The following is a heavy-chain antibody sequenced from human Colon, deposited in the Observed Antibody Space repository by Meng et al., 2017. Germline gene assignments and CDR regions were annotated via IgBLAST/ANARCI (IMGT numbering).Heavy chain of an antibody. D-gene: IGHD3-22*01. J-gene: IGHJ4*02. V-gene: IGHV2-70*04. CDR1: GFSLSTSGMR. Sequence: SGPTLVKPTQTLTLTCTFSGFSLSTSGMRVNWIRQPPGKALEWLARIDWDDDKFYSTSLKTRLTISKDTSKNQVVLTMTNMDPVDTATYYCARTHNYYDSSGYYYFDYWGQGTLVTVSS. CDR3: ARTHNYYDSSGYYYFDY. CDR2: IDWDDDK.